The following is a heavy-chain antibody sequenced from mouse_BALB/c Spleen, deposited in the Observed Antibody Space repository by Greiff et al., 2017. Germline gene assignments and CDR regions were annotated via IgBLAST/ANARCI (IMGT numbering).Heavy chain of an antibody. J-gene: IGHJ2*01. V-gene: IGHV1-87*01. CDR3: ARKGDYEDY. Sequence: VMLVESGAELARPGASVKLSCKASGYTFTSYWMQWVKQRPGQGLEWIGAIYPGDGDTRYTQKFKGKATLTADKSSSTAYMQLSSLASEDSAVYYCARKGDYEDYWGQGTTLTVSS. CDR1: GYTFTSYW. CDR2: IYPGDGDT. D-gene: IGHD1-1*01.